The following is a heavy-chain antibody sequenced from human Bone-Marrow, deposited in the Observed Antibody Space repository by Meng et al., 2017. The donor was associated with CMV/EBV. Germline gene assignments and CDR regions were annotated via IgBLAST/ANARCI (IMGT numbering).Heavy chain of an antibody. D-gene: IGHD6-13*01. CDR2: IKSKTDGGTT. Sequence: GESLKISCAASGFTFSNAWMSWVRQAPGQGLEWVGRIKSKTDGGTTDYAAPVKGRFTISRDDSKNTLYLQMHSLKTEDTAVYYCTTDWDLYRSSWDREGHWGQGTLATVSS. J-gene: IGHJ4*02. CDR3: TTDWDLYRSSWDREGH. V-gene: IGHV3-15*01. CDR1: GFTFSNAW.